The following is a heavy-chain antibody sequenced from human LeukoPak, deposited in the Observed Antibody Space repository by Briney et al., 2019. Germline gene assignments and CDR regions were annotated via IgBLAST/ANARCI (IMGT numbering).Heavy chain of an antibody. D-gene: IGHD3-9*01. Sequence: GESLRLSCAASGFTFSSYSMHWVRQAPGKGLEWVSYISSSSSTIYYADSVKGRFTISRDNAKNSLYLQMNSLRAEDTAVYYCARVPSNPPLRYFDWLPGGGYYYYYMDVWGKGTTVTVSS. V-gene: IGHV3-48*01. CDR2: ISSSSSTI. CDR1: GFTFSSYS. CDR3: ARVPSNPPLRYFDWLPGGGYYYYYMDV. J-gene: IGHJ6*03.